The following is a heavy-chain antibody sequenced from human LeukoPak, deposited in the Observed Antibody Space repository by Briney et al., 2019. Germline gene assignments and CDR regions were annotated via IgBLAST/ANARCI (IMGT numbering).Heavy chain of an antibody. Sequence: GELQKISCKGSGYGFSSYWTGWVRQMPGKGLEYMGIICPGDSDTRYSQSFQGQVTISADKSITTAYLQWSSLKASDTAMYYCARHTTVGGSLRFDYWGQGTLVTVSS. CDR3: ARHTTVGGSLRFDY. J-gene: IGHJ4*02. V-gene: IGHV5-51*01. CDR1: GYGFSSYW. D-gene: IGHD4-23*01. CDR2: ICPGDSDT.